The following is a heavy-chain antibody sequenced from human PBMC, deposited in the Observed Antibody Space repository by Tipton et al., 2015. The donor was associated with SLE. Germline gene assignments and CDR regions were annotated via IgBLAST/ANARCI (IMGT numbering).Heavy chain of an antibody. CDR2: IYYTGTT. V-gene: IGHV4-31*02. J-gene: IGHJ4*02. Sequence: LEWIGYIYYTGTTYYNPSLKSRVTISVDTSKNQFSLKLSSVTTVDTAVYYCAKTMGGRSCSEGSCFEPFDYWGQGILVTVSS. D-gene: IGHD2-15*01. CDR3: AKTMGGRSCSEGSCFEPFDY.